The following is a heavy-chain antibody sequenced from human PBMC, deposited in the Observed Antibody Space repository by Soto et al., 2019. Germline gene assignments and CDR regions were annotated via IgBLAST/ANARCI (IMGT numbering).Heavy chain of an antibody. CDR2: IGTTGDT. J-gene: IGHJ2*01. Sequence: EVPLVESGGGLVQPGGSLRLSCAASGFAFSSYDMHWVRQVTGKGLEWVSAIGTTGDTYYPGSVKGRFTISREDAKNSLYLQMNSLGAGDTAVYYCARDATYGSGRGPDWYFDLWGRGTLVTVSS. V-gene: IGHV3-13*04. CDR1: GFAFSSYD. CDR3: ARDATYGSGRGPDWYFDL. D-gene: IGHD3-10*01.